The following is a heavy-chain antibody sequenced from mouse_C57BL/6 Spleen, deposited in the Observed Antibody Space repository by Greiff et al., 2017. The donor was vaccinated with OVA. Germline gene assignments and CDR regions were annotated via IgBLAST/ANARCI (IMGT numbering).Heavy chain of an antibody. CDR1: GYAFANYL. D-gene: IGHD2-5*01. Sequence: VKLQESGAELVRPGTSVKVSCKASGYAFANYLIEWVKQRPGQGLEWIGVINTGSGGNNNNEKFKGKATMTADKSSSTAYMHLSSLTSEDSAVYFCASRRLLDYSNYEGFAYWGQGTLVTVSA. CDR2: INTGSGGN. V-gene: IGHV1-54*01. CDR3: ASRRLLDYSNYEGFAY. J-gene: IGHJ3*01.